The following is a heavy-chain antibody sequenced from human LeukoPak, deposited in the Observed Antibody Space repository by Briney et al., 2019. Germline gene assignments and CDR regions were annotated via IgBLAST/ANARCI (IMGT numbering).Heavy chain of an antibody. CDR3: ATDPWLGKSHFDY. Sequence: ASVKVSCKVSGYTLTELSMHWVRQAPGKGLEWMGGFDPEDGETIYAQKFQGRVTMIEDTSTDTAYMELSSLRSEDTAVYYCATDPWLGKSHFDYWGQGTLVTVSS. CDR1: GYTLTELS. CDR2: FDPEDGET. V-gene: IGHV1-24*01. D-gene: IGHD4-23*01. J-gene: IGHJ4*02.